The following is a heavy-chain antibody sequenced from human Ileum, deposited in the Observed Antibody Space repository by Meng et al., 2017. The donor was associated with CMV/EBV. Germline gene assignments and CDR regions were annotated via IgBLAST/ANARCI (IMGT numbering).Heavy chain of an antibody. Sequence: GGSLRLSCAASGFTFSDYWMHWVRQAPGKGLVWVSHINNDGSSATYADSVKGRFTISRDNAKNTVFLQMNGLRAEDTAVYYCARSVGGFDYWGQGKLVTVSS. CDR2: INNDGSSA. CDR1: GFTFSDYW. V-gene: IGHV3-74*01. J-gene: IGHJ4*02. D-gene: IGHD3-16*01. CDR3: ARSVGGFDY.